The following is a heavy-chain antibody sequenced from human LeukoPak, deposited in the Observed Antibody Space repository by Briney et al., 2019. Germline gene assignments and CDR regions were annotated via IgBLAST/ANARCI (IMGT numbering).Heavy chain of an antibody. J-gene: IGHJ3*02. CDR1: GFTFSNVW. Sequence: GGSLRLSCAASGFTFSNVWMNWVRQAPGKGLKWVGRIKSKTDGGTTNYAAPVKGRFTISRDDSKNTLYLQMNSLKTEDTAVYYCTTAVVRGLNAFDIWGRGTMVTVSS. CDR3: TTAVVRGLNAFDI. D-gene: IGHD3-10*01. CDR2: IKSKTDGGTT. V-gene: IGHV3-15*01.